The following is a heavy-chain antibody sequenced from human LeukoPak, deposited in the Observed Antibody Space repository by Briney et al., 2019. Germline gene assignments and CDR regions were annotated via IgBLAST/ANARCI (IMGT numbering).Heavy chain of an antibody. CDR2: ISGSGGST. CDR1: EFTFSTYA. V-gene: IGHV3-23*01. CDR3: AKVAGYSYVGVYYFDY. J-gene: IGHJ4*02. Sequence: GGSLRLSCAAAEFTFSTYAMNWVRQAPGEGLGWVSAISGSGGSTYYADSVKGRCTISRDNSKNTLYLQMNSLRAEDTAVYYCAKVAGYSYVGVYYFDYWGQGTLVTVSS. D-gene: IGHD5-18*01.